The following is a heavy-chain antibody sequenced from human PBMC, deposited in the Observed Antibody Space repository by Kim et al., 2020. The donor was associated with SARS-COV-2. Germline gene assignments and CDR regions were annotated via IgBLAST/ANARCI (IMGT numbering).Heavy chain of an antibody. CDR1: GFTFSSYS. D-gene: IGHD4-17*01. CDR2: ISSSSSYI. CDR3: ARVGTTVTTSGY. J-gene: IGHJ4*02. V-gene: IGHV3-21*01. Sequence: GGSLRLSCAASGFTFSSYSMNWVRQAPGKGLEWVSSISSSSSYIYYADSVKGRFTISRDNAKNSLYLQMNSLRAEDTAVYYCARVGTTVTTSGYWGQGTLVTVSS.